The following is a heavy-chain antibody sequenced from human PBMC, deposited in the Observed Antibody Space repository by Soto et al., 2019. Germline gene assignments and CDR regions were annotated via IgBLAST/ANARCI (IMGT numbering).Heavy chain of an antibody. CDR1: GFSFSTYS. CDR3: AREETAWPLAYGLDV. Sequence: VGSLRLSCEASGFSFSTYSMHWVRQAPGKGLEWVSSIGRRSDIYYADSVKGRFTISRDNAKNSVSLQLNSLRDEDTAVYYCAREETAWPLAYGLDVWGQGTTVTVSS. V-gene: IGHV3-21*01. CDR2: IGRRSDI. D-gene: IGHD2-21*02. J-gene: IGHJ6*02.